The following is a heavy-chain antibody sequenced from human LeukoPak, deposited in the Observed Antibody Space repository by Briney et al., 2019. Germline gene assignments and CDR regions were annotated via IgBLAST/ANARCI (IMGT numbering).Heavy chain of an antibody. J-gene: IGHJ4*02. Sequence: ASVKVSCKAPGYTFISYGISWVRQAPGQGLEWMGIINPSGGSTSYAQKFQGRVTMTRDTSTSTVYMELSSLRSEDTAVYYCARGGGLGYSIGQSDFDYWGQGTLVTVSS. V-gene: IGHV1-46*01. D-gene: IGHD6-25*01. CDR3: ARGGGLGYSIGQSDFDY. CDR2: INPSGGST. CDR1: GYTFISYG.